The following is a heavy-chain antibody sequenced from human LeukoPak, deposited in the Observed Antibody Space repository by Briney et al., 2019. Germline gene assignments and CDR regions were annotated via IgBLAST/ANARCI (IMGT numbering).Heavy chain of an antibody. D-gene: IGHD1-26*01. CDR2: IIPIFGTP. J-gene: IGHJ4*02. CDR1: GGTFSSYA. CDR3: ARVLARSGEMSGSYYYY. V-gene: IGHV1-69*05. Sequence: SVKVSRKASGGTFSSYAINWVRQAPGQGLEWMGGIIPIFGTPNYAQKFQGRVTITTDESTNTAYMEMSSLRPEDTAVYYCARVLARSGEMSGSYYYYWGQGTLVTVSS.